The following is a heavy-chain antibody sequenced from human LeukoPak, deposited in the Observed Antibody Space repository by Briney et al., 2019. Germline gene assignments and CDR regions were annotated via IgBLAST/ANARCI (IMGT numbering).Heavy chain of an antibody. J-gene: IGHJ4*02. D-gene: IGHD4-11*01. V-gene: IGHV4-30-4*01. CDR2: TYYSGST. Sequence: SQTLSLTCTVSGGSISSGDYYWSWIRQPPGKGLEWIGYTYYSGSTYYNPSLKSRVTISVDTSKNQFSLKLSSVTAADTAVYYCARDNIYRAKGGYYFDYWGQGTLVTVSS. CDR1: GGSISSGDYY. CDR3: ARDNIYRAKGGYYFDY.